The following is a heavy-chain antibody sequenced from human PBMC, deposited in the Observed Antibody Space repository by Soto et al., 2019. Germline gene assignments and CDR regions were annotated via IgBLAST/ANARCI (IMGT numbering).Heavy chain of an antibody. V-gene: IGHV3-30-3*01. Sequence: GGSLRLSCAASVFTFSSYAMHWVRQAPGKGLEWVAVISYDGSNKYYADSVKGRFTISRDNSKNTLYLQMNSLRAEDTAVYYCARDFGMDVWGQGTTVTVSS. J-gene: IGHJ6*02. CDR1: VFTFSSYA. CDR2: ISYDGSNK. CDR3: ARDFGMDV.